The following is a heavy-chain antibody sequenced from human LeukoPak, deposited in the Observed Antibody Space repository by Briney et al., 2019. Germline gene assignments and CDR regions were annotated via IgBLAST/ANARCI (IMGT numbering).Heavy chain of an antibody. V-gene: IGHV3-30-3*01. J-gene: IGHJ4*02. CDR1: GFTFSSYA. D-gene: IGHD1-26*01. Sequence: GGSLRLSCAASGFTFSSYAMHWVRQAPGKGLEWVAVISYDGGKKNYADSVNGRFTIPRDNSVNGRFTISRDNSENMLYLQMSSLRAEDTAVYYCARDSHSDPSGSYPYYFDYWGQGTLVTVSS. CDR3: ARDSHSDPSGSYPYYFDY. CDR2: ISYDGGKK.